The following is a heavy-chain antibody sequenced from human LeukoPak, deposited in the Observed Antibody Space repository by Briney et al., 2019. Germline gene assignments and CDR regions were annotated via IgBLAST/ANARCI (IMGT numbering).Heavy chain of an antibody. J-gene: IGHJ4*02. CDR2: INSDGSTT. D-gene: IGHD1-1*01. CDR3: ARGYSPDY. CDR1: GFTFSTYY. V-gene: IGHV3-74*01. Sequence: PGGSLRLSCAASGFTFSTYYMHWVRHAREKGLVWVSRINSDGSTTNYADSVKGRFTISRDNAKNTMNLQMNSLRVEDTAVYYCARGYSPDYWGQGTLVTVSS.